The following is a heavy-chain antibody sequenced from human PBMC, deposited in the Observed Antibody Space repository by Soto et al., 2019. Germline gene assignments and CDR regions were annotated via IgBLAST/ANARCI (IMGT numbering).Heavy chain of an antibody. D-gene: IGHD6-19*01. V-gene: IGHV3-30*18. CDR1: GFTFSSYG. J-gene: IGHJ6*02. CDR3: AKESHSSGWYRDYYYYGMDV. Sequence: GGSLRLSCAASGFTFSSYGMHWVRQAPGKGLEWVAVISYDGSNKYYADSVKGRFTISRDNSKNTLYLQMNSLRAEDTAVYYCAKESHSSGWYRDYYYYGMDVWGQGTTVTVSS. CDR2: ISYDGSNK.